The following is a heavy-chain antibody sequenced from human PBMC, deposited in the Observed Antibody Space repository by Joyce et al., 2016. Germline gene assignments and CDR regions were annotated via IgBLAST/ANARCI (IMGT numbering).Heavy chain of an antibody. V-gene: IGHV3-23*01. CDR2: IGDIGGST. Sequence: EVQLLGSGGGLVQPGGSLTLSCAASGFTFNNYGLTWVRQAPEKGLEWVSSIGDIGGSTYYADSVSDRFTISRDNSKNTLFLQMTSLTAEDTDVYYCAKDRPYSTYYYFYYMDVWGKGTTVTVSS. D-gene: IGHD4-11*01. CDR1: GFTFNNYG. CDR3: AKDRPYSTYYYFYYMDV. J-gene: IGHJ6*03.